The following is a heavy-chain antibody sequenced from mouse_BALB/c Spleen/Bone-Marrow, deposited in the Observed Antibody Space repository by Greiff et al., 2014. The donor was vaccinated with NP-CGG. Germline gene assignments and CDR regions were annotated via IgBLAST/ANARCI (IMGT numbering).Heavy chain of an antibody. D-gene: IGHD2-4*01. CDR2: LNPSNGHT. CDR3: ARMITTRGFDY. Sequence: VKLQQSWAELLKPGTSVKLSCKASGYTFTRYWMHWVKQRPGQGLEWIGELNPSNGHTNYNGKFKNKATVTVDKSSSTAYMQLSSLTSEDSAVYYCARMITTRGFDYWGQGTTLTVSS. V-gene: IGHV1S81*02. CDR1: GYTFTRYW. J-gene: IGHJ2*01.